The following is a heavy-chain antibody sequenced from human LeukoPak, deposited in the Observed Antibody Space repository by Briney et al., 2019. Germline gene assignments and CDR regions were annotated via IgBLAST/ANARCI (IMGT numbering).Heavy chain of an antibody. J-gene: IGHJ4*02. CDR3: ARIGVVTGSLGS. Sequence: ETLSLTCAVYGGSFSGYYWSWLRQPPGKGLEWIGEINHSGSTNYNPSLKSRVTISVDTSKNQFSLKLSSVTAADTAVYYCARIGVVTGSLGSWGQGTLVTVSS. CDR1: GGSFSGYY. V-gene: IGHV4-34*01. CDR2: INHSGST. D-gene: IGHD3-22*01.